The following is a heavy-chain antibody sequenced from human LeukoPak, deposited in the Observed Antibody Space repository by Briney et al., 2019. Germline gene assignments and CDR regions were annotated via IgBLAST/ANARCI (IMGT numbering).Heavy chain of an antibody. D-gene: IGHD3-10*01. CDR2: ISGDGGST. V-gene: IGHV3-43*02. CDR1: GFTFDDYA. J-gene: IGHJ4*02. CDR3: AKDMWRFGELDYDY. Sequence: GGSLRLSCAASGFTFDDYAMHWVRQAPGKGLEWVSLISGDGGSTYYADSVKGRFTISRGNSKNSLYLQMNSLRTEDTALYYCAKDMWRFGELDYDYWGQGTLVTVSS.